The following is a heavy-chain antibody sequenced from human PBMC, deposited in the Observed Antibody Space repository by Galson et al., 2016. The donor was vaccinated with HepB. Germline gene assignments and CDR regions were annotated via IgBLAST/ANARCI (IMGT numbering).Heavy chain of an antibody. V-gene: IGHV1-18*01. CDR1: TYSFSSNG. Sequence: SVKVSCKVSTYSFSSNGISWVRQAPGQGLEWMGWINIYTGNTNYARKFQGRFTMTTDTSTSTAYMELRSLRSDDTAVYYCAGDHYGRARFDYWGLGTLVTVSS. CDR2: INIYTGNT. J-gene: IGHJ4*02. CDR3: AGDHYGRARFDY. D-gene: IGHD3-16*01.